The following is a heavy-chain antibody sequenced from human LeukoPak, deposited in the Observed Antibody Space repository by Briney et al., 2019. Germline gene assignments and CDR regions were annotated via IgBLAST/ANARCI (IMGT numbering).Heavy chain of an antibody. J-gene: IGHJ6*03. V-gene: IGHV4-39*01. Sequence: GSLRLSCAASGFTFSSYSMNWVRQAPGKGLEWIGSIYYSGSTYYNPSLKSRVTISVDTSKNQFSLKLSSVTAADTAVYYCARLRYYYDSSAQIYYYMDVWGKGTTVTISS. CDR3: ARLRYYYDSSAQIYYYMDV. CDR2: IYYSGST. CDR1: GFTFSSYSMN. D-gene: IGHD3-22*01.